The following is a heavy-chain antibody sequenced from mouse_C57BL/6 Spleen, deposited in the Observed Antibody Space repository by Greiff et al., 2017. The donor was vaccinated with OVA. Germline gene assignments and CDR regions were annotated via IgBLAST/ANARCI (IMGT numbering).Heavy chain of an antibody. Sequence: KQSCKASGYTFTSYWMHWVKQRPGRGLEWIGRIDPNSGGTKYNEKFKSKATLTVDKPSSTAYMQLSSLTSEDSAVYYCARSPTGKGVYFDYWGQGTTLTVSS. CDR1: GYTFTSYW. J-gene: IGHJ2*01. CDR2: IDPNSGGT. CDR3: ARSPTGKGVYFDY. D-gene: IGHD4-1*02. V-gene: IGHV1-72*01.